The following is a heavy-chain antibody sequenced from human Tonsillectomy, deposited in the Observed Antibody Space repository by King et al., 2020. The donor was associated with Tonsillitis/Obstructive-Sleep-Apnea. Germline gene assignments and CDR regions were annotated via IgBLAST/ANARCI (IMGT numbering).Heavy chain of an antibody. J-gene: IGHJ4*02. D-gene: IGHD3-3*01. CDR1: GYTFTSYA. V-gene: IGHV1-3*01. CDR3: ASQYYDFWSGLPGDY. Sequence: VQLVQSGAEVKKPGASVKVSCKASGYTFTSYAMHWVRQAPGQGLEWMGWINAGNGNTKYSQKFQGRVTITRDTSASKAYMELSSLRSEDTAVYYCASQYYDFWSGLPGDYWGQGTLVTVSS. CDR2: INAGNGNT.